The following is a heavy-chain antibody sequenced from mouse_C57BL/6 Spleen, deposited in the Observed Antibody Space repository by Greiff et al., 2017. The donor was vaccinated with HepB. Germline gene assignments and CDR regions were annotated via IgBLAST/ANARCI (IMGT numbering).Heavy chain of an antibody. V-gene: IGHV14-2*01. Sequence: EVQLQESGAELVKPGASVKLSCTASGFNITDYYMHWVKQRTEQGLEWIGRIDPEDGDTKYTTKFQGKATITADTSSNTAYLQLSSLTSEDTAVYYGARWEAILRRYAMDYWGQGTSVTVSS. D-gene: IGHD1-2*01. J-gene: IGHJ4*01. CDR1: GFNITDYY. CDR3: ARWEAILRRYAMDY. CDR2: IDPEDGDT.